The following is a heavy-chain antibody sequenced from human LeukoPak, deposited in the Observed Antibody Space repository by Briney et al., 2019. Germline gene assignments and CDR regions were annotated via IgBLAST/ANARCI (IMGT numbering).Heavy chain of an antibody. CDR3: AAERYGGISDCCNFEI. CDR1: GFTFRTSA. D-gene: IGHD4-23*01. Sequence: ASVKVSCMSSGFTFRTSAVQWVRQARGQRLEWIGWIIVGSGTTNYAQSLQGRLTITRDMSTNTAYMELSSLRSEDTAVYYCAAERYGGISDCCNFEIWGQGTMVTVSS. V-gene: IGHV1-58*01. CDR2: IIVGSGTT. J-gene: IGHJ3*02.